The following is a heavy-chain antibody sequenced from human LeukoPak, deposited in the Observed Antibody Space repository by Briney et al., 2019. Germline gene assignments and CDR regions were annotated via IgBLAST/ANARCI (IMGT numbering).Heavy chain of an antibody. CDR3: ARRGGYSSSRPRYFDY. CDR2: INHSGST. D-gene: IGHD6-13*01. Sequence: PSETLSLTCAVYGGSFSGYYWSWIRQPPGKGLEWIGEINHSGSTNYNPSLKSRVTISVDTSKNQFSLKLSSVTAADTAVYYYARRGGYSSSRPRYFDYWGQGTLVTVSS. CDR1: GGSFSGYY. V-gene: IGHV4-34*01. J-gene: IGHJ4*02.